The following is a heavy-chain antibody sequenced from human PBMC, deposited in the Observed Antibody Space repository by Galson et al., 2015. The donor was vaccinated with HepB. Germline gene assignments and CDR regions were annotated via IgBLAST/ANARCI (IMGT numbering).Heavy chain of an antibody. CDR1: GFTFSTYS. Sequence: SLRLSCAASGFTFSTYSMNWVRQAPEKGLEWVSSISSGSYYTYYADSVKGRFTISRDNAKNTLFLQMNSLRDEDTAVYYCARERYYGSGSFPDYWGQGTLVTVSS. CDR2: ISSGSYYT. V-gene: IGHV3-21*01. CDR3: ARERYYGSGSFPDY. D-gene: IGHD3-10*01. J-gene: IGHJ4*02.